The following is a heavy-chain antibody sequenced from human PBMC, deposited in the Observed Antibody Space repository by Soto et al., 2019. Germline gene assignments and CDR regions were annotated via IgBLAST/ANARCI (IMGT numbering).Heavy chain of an antibody. CDR1: GFTFSNAW. J-gene: IGHJ4*02. CDR3: TTEVVSGYSIRFDY. V-gene: IGHV3-15*01. Sequence: EVQLVESGGGLVKPGGSLRLSCAASGFTFSNAWMSWVRQAPGKGLEWVGRIKSKTDGGTTDYAAPVKGRFTISRDDSKNTLYLQMNSLKTEDTAVYYCTTEVVSGYSIRFDYWGQGTLVTVSS. D-gene: IGHD5-12*01. CDR2: IKSKTDGGTT.